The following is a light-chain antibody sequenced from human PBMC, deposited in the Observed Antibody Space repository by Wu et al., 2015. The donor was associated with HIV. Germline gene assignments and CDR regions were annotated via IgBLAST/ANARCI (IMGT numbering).Light chain of an antibody. CDR2: KAS. Sequence: DIQMTQSPSTLSASVGDRVTITCRASQTIGDWLAWYQHKPGKAPTLLIYKASSLESGVPSRFSGSGSGTELTLTISSLQPDDFATYYCQQYKSYPYTFGQGTKLEIK. J-gene: IGKJ2*01. CDR1: QTIGDW. V-gene: IGKV1-5*03. CDR3: QQYKSYPYT.